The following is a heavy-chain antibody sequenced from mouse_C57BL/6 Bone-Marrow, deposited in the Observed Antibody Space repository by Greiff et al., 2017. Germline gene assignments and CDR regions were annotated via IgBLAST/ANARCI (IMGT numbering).Heavy chain of an antibody. V-gene: IGHV1-55*01. Sequence: QVQLQQPGAELVKPGASVKMSCKASGYTFTSYWITWVKQRPGQGLEGIGDSYPGSGSTNYNEKFKSKATLTVDTSSSTAYMQLSSLTSEDSAVYYCARPYYSNYWYFDVWGTGTTVTVSS. CDR2: SYPGSGST. D-gene: IGHD2-5*01. CDR3: ARPYYSNYWYFDV. CDR1: GYTFTSYW. J-gene: IGHJ1*03.